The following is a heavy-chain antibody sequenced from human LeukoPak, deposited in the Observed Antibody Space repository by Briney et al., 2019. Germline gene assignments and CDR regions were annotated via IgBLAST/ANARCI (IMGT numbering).Heavy chain of an antibody. D-gene: IGHD5-18*01. Sequence: SETLSLTCTVSGGSISTTSSYWDWIRQPPGEDLEWIGSVFYSGSTNYNPSLKSRVAMSIDTSRNQFSLNVISVTAADTAVYYCARRGYTHGTVDNWGQGTLVTVSS. V-gene: IGHV4-39*01. CDR1: GGSISTTSSY. CDR3: ARRGYTHGTVDN. J-gene: IGHJ4*02. CDR2: VFYSGST.